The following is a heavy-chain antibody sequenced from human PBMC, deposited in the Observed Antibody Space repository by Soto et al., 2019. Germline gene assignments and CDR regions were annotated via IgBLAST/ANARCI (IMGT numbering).Heavy chain of an antibody. D-gene: IGHD3-10*01. V-gene: IGHV3-21*01. CDR2: ISSSSTYM. CDR1: GFTFSSYS. CDR3: ARVYYKMYYYGMDV. Sequence: EVQLVESGGGLVKPGGSLRLSCAASGFTFSSYSMNWVRQAPGKGLEWVSSISSSSTYMFYADSVKGRFTISRDDAKNSLYLQMNSLRAEDTADYYCARVYYKMYYYGMDVWGQGTTVTVSS. J-gene: IGHJ6*02.